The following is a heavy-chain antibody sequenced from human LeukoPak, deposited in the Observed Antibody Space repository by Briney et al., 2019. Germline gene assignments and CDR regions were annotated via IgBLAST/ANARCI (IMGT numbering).Heavy chain of an antibody. D-gene: IGHD5-18*01. CDR2: ISSSGGTR. CDR1: GFTFSRYE. Sequence: GGSLRLSCAASGFTFSRYEMNWVRPAPGQGLEWVSYISSSGGTRYYADSVNGRFTISRDNAKDSLYLQMNSLRAEDTAVYYCARDVIQPWLLFDYWGQGTLVTVSS. CDR3: ARDVIQPWLLFDY. V-gene: IGHV3-48*03. J-gene: IGHJ4*02.